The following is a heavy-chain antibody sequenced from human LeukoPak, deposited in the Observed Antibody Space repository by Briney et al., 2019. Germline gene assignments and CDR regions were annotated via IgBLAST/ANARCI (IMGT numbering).Heavy chain of an antibody. D-gene: IGHD3-3*01. Sequence: PGGSLRLSCAASGFTFSSYAMSWVRQAPGKGLEWVSGIKRSGDNTYYADSVKGRFTISGDNSKNTLYLQMNSLRADDTAVYHCAKEVGDFWRPLDYWGQGILVTVSS. CDR3: AKEVGDFWRPLDY. CDR1: GFTFSSYA. V-gene: IGHV3-23*01. J-gene: IGHJ4*02. CDR2: IKRSGDNT.